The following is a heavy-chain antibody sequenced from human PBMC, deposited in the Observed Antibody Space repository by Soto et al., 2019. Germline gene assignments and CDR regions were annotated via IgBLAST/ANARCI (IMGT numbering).Heavy chain of an antibody. J-gene: IGHJ4*02. CDR2: ISSAADGT. V-gene: IGHV3-23*01. D-gene: IGHD3-3*01. CDR1: GFTFSSNI. Sequence: GGSLRLSCAASGFTFSSNIMTWVRQAPGKGLEWVSAISSAADGTYYTDSVKGRFTISRDNSQNTLYLQMNSLRADDTAVYYCARAADYDFWSGYPKYYFDYWGQGTLVTVSS. CDR3: ARAADYDFWSGYPKYYFDY.